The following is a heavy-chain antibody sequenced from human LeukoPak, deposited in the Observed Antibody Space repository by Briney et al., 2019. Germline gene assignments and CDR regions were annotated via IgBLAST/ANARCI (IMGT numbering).Heavy chain of an antibody. V-gene: IGHV3-7*01. J-gene: IGHJ4*02. CDR2: IKKDGSEK. Sequence: GGSLRLSCAASGFTFSSYWMSWVRQAPGKGLEWVANIKKDGSEKYYVDSVKGRFTISRDNAKKSLYLQMNSLRGEDMAVYYCARDFFAFGGIFALFDYWGQGTLVTVSS. D-gene: IGHD3-16*02. CDR1: GFTFSSYW. CDR3: ARDFFAFGGIFALFDY.